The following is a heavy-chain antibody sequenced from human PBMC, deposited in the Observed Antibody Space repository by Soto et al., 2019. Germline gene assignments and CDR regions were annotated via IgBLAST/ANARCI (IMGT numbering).Heavy chain of an antibody. J-gene: IGHJ6*01. CDR1: GFSISHYW. D-gene: IGHD3-10*01. CDR3: ANTVV. V-gene: IGHV3-7*02. CDR2: IKEDGSEQ. Sequence: EVQLVESGGGLVQPGGSLRLSCAASGFSISHYWMSWVRQAPGKGLEWVANIKEDGSEQNYVDSLKGRFTISRDNAKXXXXXXXXXXXXDDTAVYYCANTVVRGLGTTVTVSS.